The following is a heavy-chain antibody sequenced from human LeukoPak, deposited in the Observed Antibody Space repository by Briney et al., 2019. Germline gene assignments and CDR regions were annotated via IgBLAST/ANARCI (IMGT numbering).Heavy chain of an antibody. CDR2: INTDGSTT. D-gene: IGHD6-6*01. Sequence: PGGSLRLSCAASGFTFSSYWMHWVRQVPGKGLVWVSGINTDGSTTSYADSVKGRFTISRDNAKNILYLQMNSLRAEDTAVYYCAGGIAARVDYWGQGTLVTVSS. CDR3: AGGIAARVDY. CDR1: GFTFSSYW. V-gene: IGHV3-74*01. J-gene: IGHJ4*02.